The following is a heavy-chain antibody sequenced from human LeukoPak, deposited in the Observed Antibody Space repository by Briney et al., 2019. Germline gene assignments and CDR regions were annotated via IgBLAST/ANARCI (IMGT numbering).Heavy chain of an antibody. CDR3: ARATYGYFTADYYYMDV. CDR1: GFTVSSNY. D-gene: IGHD5-18*01. CDR2: ISGSGGST. J-gene: IGHJ6*03. Sequence: PGGSLRLSCAASGFTVSSNYMSWVRQAPGKGLEWVSVISGSGGSTDYADSVKGRFTISRDNAKNTLYLQMNSLRAEDTAVYYCARATYGYFTADYYYMDVWGKGTTVTVSS. V-gene: IGHV3-53*01.